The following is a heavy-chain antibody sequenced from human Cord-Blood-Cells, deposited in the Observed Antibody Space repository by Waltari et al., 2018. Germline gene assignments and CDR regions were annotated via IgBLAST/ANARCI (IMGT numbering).Heavy chain of an antibody. Sequence: QVQLVQSGAAVKKPGASVTVPCKASGYTFISYDINCLRQATGQGLEWMGWMNPNSGNTGYAQKFQGRVTITRNTSISTAYMELSSLRSEDTAVYYCARGQNGDYSSDAFDIWGQGTMVTVSS. CDR3: ARGQNGDYSSDAFDI. CDR1: GYTFISYD. CDR2: MNPNSGNT. V-gene: IGHV1-8*03. J-gene: IGHJ3*02. D-gene: IGHD4-17*01.